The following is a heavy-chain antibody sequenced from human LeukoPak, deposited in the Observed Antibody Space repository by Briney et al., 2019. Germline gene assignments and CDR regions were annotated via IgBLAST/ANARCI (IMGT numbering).Heavy chain of an antibody. CDR2: IYYSGST. Sequence: SETLSLTCTVSGGSIRSYYWSWIRQPPGKGLEWIGYIYYSGSTNYNPSLKSRVTISVDTSKNQFSLKLSSVTAADTAVYYCARGGYYGSGSYYRDYYYYYGMDVWGQGTTVTVPS. D-gene: IGHD3-10*01. J-gene: IGHJ6*02. CDR3: ARGGYYGSGSYYRDYYYYYGMDV. V-gene: IGHV4-59*01. CDR1: GGSIRSYY.